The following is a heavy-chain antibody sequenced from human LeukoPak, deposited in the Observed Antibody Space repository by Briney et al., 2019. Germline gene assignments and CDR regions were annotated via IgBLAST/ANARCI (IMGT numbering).Heavy chain of an antibody. D-gene: IGHD4-23*01. CDR1: GFTFSGYW. J-gene: IGHJ4*02. V-gene: IGHV3-74*01. CDR3: ARVGDGGNSGSYDY. Sequence: GGSLRLSCAASGFTFSGYWMHWVGQAPGKGLVWVSRIESDGSSTTYSDSVKGRFTISRDNAKNTLYLQMNSLRAEDTAVYYCARVGDGGNSGSYDYWGQGTLVTVSS. CDR2: IESDGSST.